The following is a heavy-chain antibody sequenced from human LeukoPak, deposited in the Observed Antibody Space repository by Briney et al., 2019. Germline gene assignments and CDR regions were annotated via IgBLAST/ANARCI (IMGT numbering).Heavy chain of an antibody. CDR2: TYNSGST. V-gene: IGHV4-59*12. CDR3: ARARWNYFYYYYGMDV. CDR1: GGSISIYY. Sequence: SETLSLTCTVSGGSISIYYWSWIRQPPGKGLEWIGYTYNSGSTNYNPSLKSRVTISVDTSKNQFSLKLSSVTAADTAVYYCARARWNYFYYYYGMDVWGQGTTVTVSS. J-gene: IGHJ6*02. D-gene: IGHD1-7*01.